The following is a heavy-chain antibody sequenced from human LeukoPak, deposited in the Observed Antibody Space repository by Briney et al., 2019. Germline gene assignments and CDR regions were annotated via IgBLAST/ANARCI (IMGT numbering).Heavy chain of an antibody. J-gene: IGHJ6*02. D-gene: IGHD3-22*01. Sequence: QPGRSLRLSCAASGFTFSSYAMSWVRQAPGKGLEWVSAISGSGGSTYYADSVKGRFTISRDNSKNTLHLQLNTLRAEDTAVYYCARVNYHDSSGLDPFYYYGMDVWGQGTTVTVSS. CDR2: ISGSGGST. CDR1: GFTFSSYA. CDR3: ARVNYHDSSGLDPFYYYGMDV. V-gene: IGHV3-23*01.